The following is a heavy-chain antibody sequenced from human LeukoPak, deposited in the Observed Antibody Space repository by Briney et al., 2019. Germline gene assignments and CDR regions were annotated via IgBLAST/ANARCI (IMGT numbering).Heavy chain of an antibody. CDR2: ISSNGGST. CDR3: VRQREDILTGYSYFDY. J-gene: IGHJ4*02. V-gene: IGHV3-64D*09. Sequence: PGGSLRLSCSASGFTFSSYAMHWVRQAPGKGLEYVSAISSNGGSTYYADSVKGRFPISRDNSKNTLYLQMSSLRAEDTAVYYCVRQREDILTGYSYFDYWGQGTLVTVSS. CDR1: GFTFSSYA. D-gene: IGHD3-9*01.